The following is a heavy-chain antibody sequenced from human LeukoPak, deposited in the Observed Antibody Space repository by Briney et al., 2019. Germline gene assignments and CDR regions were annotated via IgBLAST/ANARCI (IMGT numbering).Heavy chain of an antibody. J-gene: IGHJ4*02. CDR1: GVTFSSYE. D-gene: IGHD2-2*01. CDR3: ARVACKTSCSNGVYLDY. Sequence: GRSLRLSCAASGVTFSSYEMHWVRQAPGKGLEWVALLSYDGSDNYYADSVKGRFTISRDNSKNTLYLQMTSLRAEDTAVYYCARVACKTSCSNGVYLDYWGQGTLVTVSS. CDR2: LSYDGSDN. V-gene: IGHV3-30*01.